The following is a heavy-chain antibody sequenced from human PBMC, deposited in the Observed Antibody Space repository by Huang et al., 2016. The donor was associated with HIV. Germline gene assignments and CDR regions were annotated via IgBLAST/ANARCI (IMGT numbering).Heavy chain of an antibody. CDR1: GFFFTNAW. V-gene: IGHV3-15*02. Sequence: EVQLVESGGALVKAGGSLRLSCVAFGFFFTNAWMSWVRQVPVKGLEWIGRIKSKANGGAMDYSASGKDRFTISRDDSKDTLYLQMNNLTAEDTAVYYCVTNIRFLEWWGHFFFDLWGQGTLVAVSS. D-gene: IGHD3-3*01. CDR2: IKSKANGGAM. CDR3: VTNIRFLEWWGHFFFDL. J-gene: IGHJ4*02.